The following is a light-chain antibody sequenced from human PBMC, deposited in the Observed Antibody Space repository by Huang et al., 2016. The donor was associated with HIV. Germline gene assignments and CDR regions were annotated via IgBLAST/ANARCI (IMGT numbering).Light chain of an antibody. CDR1: QGISNS. J-gene: IGKJ2*01. V-gene: IGKV1-NL1*01. Sequence: DIQMTQSPSSLSASIGDRVTITCRASQGISNSLAWYQQKPGKAPKLLLYAASRLKSGVPGRVSGSGSGTTYTLTISSLRPEDFATYYCQQYFTTPPWTFGQGTKLEIK. CDR2: AAS. CDR3: QQYFTTPPWT.